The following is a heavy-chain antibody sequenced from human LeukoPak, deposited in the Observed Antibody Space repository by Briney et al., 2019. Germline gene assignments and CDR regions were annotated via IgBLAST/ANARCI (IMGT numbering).Heavy chain of an antibody. Sequence: PGGSLRLSCAASGFTFSSYAMHWVRQAPGKGLEWVSYISSSGTTIYYADSVKGRFTISRDNAKNSLYLQMNSLRAEDTAVYYCAGNRILTGYYLFDYWGQGTLVTVSS. CDR3: AGNRILTGYYLFDY. CDR2: ISSSGTTI. V-gene: IGHV3-48*03. D-gene: IGHD3-9*01. J-gene: IGHJ4*02. CDR1: GFTFSSYA.